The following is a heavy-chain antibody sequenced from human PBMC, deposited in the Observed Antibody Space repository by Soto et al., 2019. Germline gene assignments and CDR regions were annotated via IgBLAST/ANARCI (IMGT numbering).Heavy chain of an antibody. D-gene: IGHD6-25*01. CDR3: ASHEAGWYFDS. J-gene: IGHJ4*02. V-gene: IGHV4-39*01. CDR2: IYYSGST. Sequence: SETLSLTCTVSRGSISSGTNYWAWIRQPPGKGLEWIANIYYSGSTFYHPSLKSRVTISLDTSKNQFSLKLRFVTAADTAVYYCASHEAGWYFDSWGQGTLVTVSS. CDR1: RGSISSGTNY.